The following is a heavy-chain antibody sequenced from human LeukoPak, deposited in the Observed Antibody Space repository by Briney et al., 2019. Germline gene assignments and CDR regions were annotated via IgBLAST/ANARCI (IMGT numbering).Heavy chain of an antibody. CDR3: ARVEVGY. CDR1: GFTFSSYN. D-gene: IGHD3-10*01. CDR2: ISSSSSNI. Sequence: GGSLRLSCAASGFTFSSYNMNWVRQAPGKGLEWVSSISSSSSNIYYADSMKGRFTISRDNAKNSLYLQMNSLRAEDTAVYYCARVEVGYWGQGTLVTVSS. J-gene: IGHJ4*02. V-gene: IGHV3-21*01.